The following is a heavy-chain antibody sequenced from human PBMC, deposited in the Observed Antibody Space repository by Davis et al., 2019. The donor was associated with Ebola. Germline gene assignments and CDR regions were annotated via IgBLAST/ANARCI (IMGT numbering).Heavy chain of an antibody. J-gene: IGHJ6*02. CDR3: ATRYSSSSGRLSHYYYYGMDV. V-gene: IGHV1-3*01. Sequence: ASVKVSCKASGYTFTSYAMHWVRQAPGQRLEWMGWINAGNGNTKYSQKLQGRVTITRDTSASTAYMELSSLRSEDTAVYYCATRYSSSSGRLSHYYYYGMDVWGQGTTVTVSS. D-gene: IGHD6-6*01. CDR2: INAGNGNT. CDR1: GYTFTSYA.